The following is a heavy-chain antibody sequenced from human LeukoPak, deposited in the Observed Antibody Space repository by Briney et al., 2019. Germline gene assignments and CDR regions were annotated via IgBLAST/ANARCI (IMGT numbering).Heavy chain of an antibody. D-gene: IGHD3-9*01. CDR1: GYTFTSYC. CDR2: ISAYNGNT. CDR3: ARVSRYFDWLPYNYGMDV. V-gene: IGHV1-18*04. J-gene: IGHJ6*04. Sequence: ASVRVSCKASGYTFTSYCLSWVRQAPGQGLEGMGWISAYNGNTNYAQKLQGRVTMTTDTSTSTAYMELRSLRSDDTAVYYCARVSRYFDWLPYNYGMDVWGKGTTVTVSS.